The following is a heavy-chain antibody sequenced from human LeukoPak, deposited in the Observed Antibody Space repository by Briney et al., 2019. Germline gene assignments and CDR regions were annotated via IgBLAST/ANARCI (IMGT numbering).Heavy chain of an antibody. CDR1: GGSISSGGYY. J-gene: IGHJ6*03. D-gene: IGHD3-10*01. Sequence: SETLSLTCTVSGGSISSGGYYWGWIRQPPGKGLEWIGYIYYSGSTNYNPSLKSRVTISVDTSKNQFSLKLSSVTAADTAVYYCARGVSELLWFGEYYYYMDVWGKGTTVTVSS. V-gene: IGHV4-61*08. CDR3: ARGVSELLWFGEYYYYMDV. CDR2: IYYSGST.